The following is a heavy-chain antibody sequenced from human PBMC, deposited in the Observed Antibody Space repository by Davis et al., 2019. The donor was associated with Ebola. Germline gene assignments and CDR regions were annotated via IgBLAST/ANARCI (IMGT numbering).Heavy chain of an antibody. D-gene: IGHD2-21*01. CDR3: AKDRRFVVAAVTGLDY. V-gene: IGHV3-30*18. CDR2: ISYDGRNK. CDR1: GFTFKTYG. J-gene: IGHJ4*02. Sequence: GESLKISCAASGFTFKTYGMNWVRQAPGKGLEWVAVISYDGRNKYYADSVKGRFTISRDNSKNTVYLQMDSLRAEDTAVYFCAKDRRFVVAAVTGLDYWGQGTPVTVSS.